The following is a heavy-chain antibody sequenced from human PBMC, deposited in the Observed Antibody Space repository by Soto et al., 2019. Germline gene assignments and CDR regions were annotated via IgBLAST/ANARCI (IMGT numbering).Heavy chain of an antibody. V-gene: IGHV4-59*08. D-gene: IGHD6-19*01. CDR1: GGSISSYY. Sequence: SETLSLTCTVSGGSISSYYWIWIRQPPGKGLEWIGYIYYSGSTNYNPSLKSRVTISVDTSKNQFSLKLSSVTAADTAVYYCARRIAVAGFRFDPWGQGTLVTVSS. CDR2: IYYSGST. J-gene: IGHJ5*02. CDR3: ARRIAVAGFRFDP.